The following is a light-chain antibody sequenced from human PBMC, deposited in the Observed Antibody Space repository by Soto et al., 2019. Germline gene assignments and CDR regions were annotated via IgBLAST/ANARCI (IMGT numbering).Light chain of an antibody. V-gene: IGKV3-15*01. CDR3: RHHSYWPS. J-gene: IGKJ2*01. Sequence: IVMTQSPATLSLSPGERATLSCRASQSVATNLAWYQQKPGQSPRLLIHSASTQATVVPARFSGSGSGTEFTLTISSLQYVDFAVYYCRHHSYWPSFGQGTNVEIK. CDR1: QSVATN. CDR2: SAS.